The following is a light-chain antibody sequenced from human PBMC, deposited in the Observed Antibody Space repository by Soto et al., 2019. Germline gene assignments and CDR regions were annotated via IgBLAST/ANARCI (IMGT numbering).Light chain of an antibody. CDR2: GVS. CDR1: NNDIGRYNY. V-gene: IGLV2-14*03. J-gene: IGLJ2*01. CDR3: CSYTASTTL. Sequence: QSVLTQPASVSGSPGQSIAISCSGSNNDIGRYNYVSWYQQYPGKAPILILYGVSNRPSGVSDRFSGSKSGNTASLTISGHQADDEADYSCCSYTASTTLFGGGTKLTVL.